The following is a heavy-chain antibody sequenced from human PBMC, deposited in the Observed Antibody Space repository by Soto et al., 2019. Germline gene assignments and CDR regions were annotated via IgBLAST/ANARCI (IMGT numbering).Heavy chain of an antibody. CDR3: ARDYEDSSGSTFDY. J-gene: IGHJ4*02. V-gene: IGHV4-38-2*02. CDR1: GYSISSGYY. CDR2: IYHSGST. Sequence: SETLSLTCAVSGYSISSGYYWGWIRQPPGKGLEWIGSIYHSGSTYYNPSLKSRVTISVDTSKNQFSLKLSSVTAADTAVYYCARDYEDSSGSTFDYWGQGTLVTVSS. D-gene: IGHD3-22*01.